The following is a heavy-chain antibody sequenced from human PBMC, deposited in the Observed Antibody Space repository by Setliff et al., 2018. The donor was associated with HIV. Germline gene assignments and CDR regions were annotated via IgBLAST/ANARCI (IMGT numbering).Heavy chain of an antibody. CDR2: IREEAHGGET. J-gene: IGHJ4*02. Sequence: GESLKISCVASSGFAFSDNPMNWVRQAPGKGLEWVARIREEAHGGETEYAAALRGRFTISRDDSKNTLYLQMNSLKTDDTAVYYCTRFSEWSEDYWGQGTLVTVSS. CDR1: GFAFSDNP. D-gene: IGHD3-3*01. V-gene: IGHV3-15*01. CDR3: TRFSEWSEDY.